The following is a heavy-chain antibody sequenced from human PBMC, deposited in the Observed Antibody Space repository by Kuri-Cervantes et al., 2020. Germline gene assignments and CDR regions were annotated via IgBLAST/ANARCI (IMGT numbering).Heavy chain of an antibody. V-gene: IGHV3-9*01. CDR3: AGDWTTYYSDSRGQHYYYGMDV. Sequence: SLKISCTASGFTFDDYAMHWARQAPGKGLEWVSGISWNSGSIGYADSVKGRFTISRDNAKNSLYLQINSLRAEDTAVYYCAGDWTTYYSDSRGQHYYYGMDVWGQGTTVTVSS. CDR1: GFTFDDYA. D-gene: IGHD3-22*01. CDR2: ISWNSGSI. J-gene: IGHJ6*02.